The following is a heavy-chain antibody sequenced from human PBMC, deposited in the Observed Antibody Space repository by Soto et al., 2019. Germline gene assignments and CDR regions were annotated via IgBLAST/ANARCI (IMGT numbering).Heavy chain of an antibody. D-gene: IGHD2-15*01. Sequence: QVQLVESGGGVVQPGRSLRLSCAASGFTFSSYGMHWVRQAPGKGLEWLALISYDGSNKYYADSVKGRFTISRDNSKNPLYLQMNRLRAEDTAVYYCAKDRNIVVVVAPLDYWGQGTLVTVSS. CDR3: AKDRNIVVVVAPLDY. V-gene: IGHV3-30*18. CDR2: ISYDGSNK. J-gene: IGHJ4*02. CDR1: GFTFSSYG.